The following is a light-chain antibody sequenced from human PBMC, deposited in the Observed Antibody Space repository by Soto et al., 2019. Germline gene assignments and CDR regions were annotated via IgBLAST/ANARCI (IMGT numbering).Light chain of an antibody. V-gene: IGKV1-39*01. Sequence: DIQMTQFPSSLSASVGDRVTITCRASQSVSRYLNWYQQKPGKAPKLLIYAAPSLQSGVPSRSSGSGSGTDFTLTISSLQPEDFAIYYCQQSYSTPLFSFGPGTKVDIK. CDR1: QSVSRY. J-gene: IGKJ3*01. CDR3: QQSYSTPLFS. CDR2: AAP.